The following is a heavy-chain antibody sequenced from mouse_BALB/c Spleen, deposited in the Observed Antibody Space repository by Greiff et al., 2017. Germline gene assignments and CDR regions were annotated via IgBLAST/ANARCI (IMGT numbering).Heavy chain of an antibody. CDR3: ARSGNYVDWYFDV. J-gene: IGHJ1*01. V-gene: IGHV3-2*02. CDR1: GYSITSDYA. CDR2: ISYSGST. Sequence: EVMLVESGPGLVKPSQSLSLTCTVTGYSITSDYAWNWIRQFPGNKLEWMGYISYSGSTSYNPSLKSRISITRDTSKNQFFLQLNSVTTEDTATYYCARSGNYVDWYFDVWGAGTTVTVSS. D-gene: IGHD2-1*01.